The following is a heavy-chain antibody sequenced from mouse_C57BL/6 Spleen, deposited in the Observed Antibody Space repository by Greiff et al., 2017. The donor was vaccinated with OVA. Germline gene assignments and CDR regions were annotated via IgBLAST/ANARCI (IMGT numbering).Heavy chain of an antibody. D-gene: IGHD4-1*01. V-gene: IGHV1-66*01. Sequence: VQLQQSGPELVKPGASVKISCKASGYSFTSYYIHWVKQRPGQGLEWIGWIYPGSGNTKYNEKFKGKATLTADTSSSTAYMQLRSLTSEDSAVYYCAIGETGRCYYAMDYWGQGTSVTVSS. CDR3: AIGETGRCYYAMDY. J-gene: IGHJ4*01. CDR2: IYPGSGNT. CDR1: GYSFTSYY.